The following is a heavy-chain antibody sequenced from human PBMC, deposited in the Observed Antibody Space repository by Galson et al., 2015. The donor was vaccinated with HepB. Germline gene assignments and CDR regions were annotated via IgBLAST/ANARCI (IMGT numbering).Heavy chain of an antibody. V-gene: IGHV1-2*02. CDR2: INPNSGGT. D-gene: IGHD6-19*01. CDR1: GSTFTGYY. CDR3: ARAGDSSGWSELAPYYFDY. J-gene: IGHJ4*02. Sequence: SVTVSCKASGSTFTGYYMHWVRQAPGQGLEWMGWINPNSGGTNYAQKFQGRVTMTRDTSISTAYMELSRLRSDDTAVYYCARAGDSSGWSELAPYYFDYWGQGTLVTVSS.